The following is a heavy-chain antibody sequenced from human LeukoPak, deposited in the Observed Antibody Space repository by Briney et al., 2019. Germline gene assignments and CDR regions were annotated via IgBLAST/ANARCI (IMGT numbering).Heavy chain of an antibody. CDR2: IIPILGIA. CDR1: GGTFSSYA. J-gene: IGHJ6*02. Sequence: VASVKVSCKASGGTFSSYAISWVRQAPGQGLEWMGRIIPILGIANYAQKFQGRVTITADKSTSTAYMELSSLRSEDTAVYYCARQGFGESYYYYYGMDVWGQGTTVTVSS. D-gene: IGHD3-10*01. CDR3: ARQGFGESYYYYYGMDV. V-gene: IGHV1-69*04.